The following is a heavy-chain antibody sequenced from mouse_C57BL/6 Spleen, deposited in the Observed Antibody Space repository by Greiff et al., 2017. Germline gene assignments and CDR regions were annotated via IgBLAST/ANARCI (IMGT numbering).Heavy chain of an antibody. CDR2: ISSGGSYT. V-gene: IGHV5-6*01. D-gene: IGHD3-2*02. Sequence: EVQRVESGGDLVKPGGSLKLSCAASGFTFSSYGMSWVRQTPDKRLEWVATISSGGSYTYYPDSVKGRFTISRDNAKNTLYLQMSSLKSEDTAMYYCASDSSGFAWFAYWGQGTLVTVSA. CDR3: ASDSSGFAWFAY. J-gene: IGHJ3*01. CDR1: GFTFSSYG.